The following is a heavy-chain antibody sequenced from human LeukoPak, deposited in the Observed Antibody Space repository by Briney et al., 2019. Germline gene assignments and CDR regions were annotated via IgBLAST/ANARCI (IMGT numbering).Heavy chain of an antibody. CDR3: ARETDSGWFDP. D-gene: IGHD1-26*01. J-gene: IGHJ5*02. Sequence: PSETLSLTCTVSGGSISRYYWSWIRQPAGKGLEWIGRIYSSGSTNYNPSLRSRVTMPVEKPTNQFSLKLSSVTAADTAVYYCARETDSGWFDPWGQGTLVTVSS. CDR2: IYSSGST. V-gene: IGHV4-4*07. CDR1: GGSISRYY.